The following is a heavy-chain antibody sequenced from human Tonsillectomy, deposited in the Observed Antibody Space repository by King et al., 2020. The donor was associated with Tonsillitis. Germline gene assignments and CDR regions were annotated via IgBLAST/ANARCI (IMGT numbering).Heavy chain of an antibody. CDR1: GFTFSSYA. V-gene: IGHV3-23*04. Sequence: VQLVESGGGLVQPGGSLRLSCAASGFTFSSYAMSWVRQAPGKGLEWVSAISGSGGSTYYADSVKGRFTISRDNSKNTLYLQMNSLRAEDTAVYYCAKDPGGLYCSSTSCFRYFQHWGQGTLVTVSS. CDR2: ISGSGGST. D-gene: IGHD2-2*01. J-gene: IGHJ1*01. CDR3: AKDPGGLYCSSTSCFRYFQH.